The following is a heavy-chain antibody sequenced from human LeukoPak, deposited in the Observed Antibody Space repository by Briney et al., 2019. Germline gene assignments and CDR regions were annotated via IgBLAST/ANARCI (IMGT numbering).Heavy chain of an antibody. CDR1: GYTFTGYY. J-gene: IGHJ4*02. D-gene: IGHD6-19*01. CDR2: INPNSGGT. Sequence: ASVKVSXKASGYTFTGYYMHWVRQAPGQGLEWMGRINPNSGGTNYAQKFQGRVTMTRDTSISTAYMELSRLRSDDTAVYYCAREGSGWPAFDYWGQGTLVTVSS. CDR3: AREGSGWPAFDY. V-gene: IGHV1-2*06.